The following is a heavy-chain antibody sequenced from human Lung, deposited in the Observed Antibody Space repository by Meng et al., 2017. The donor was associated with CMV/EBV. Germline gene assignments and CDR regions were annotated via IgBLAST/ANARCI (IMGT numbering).Heavy chain of an antibody. CDR1: GGSFSGYY. CDR2: INHSGST. V-gene: IGHV4-34*01. D-gene: IGHD2-2*01. Sequence: GSLRLXCAVYGGSFSGYYWSWIRQPPGKGLEWIGEINHSGSTNYNPSLKSRVTISVDTSKNQFSLKLSSVTAADTAVYYCARGGRSYCSSTSCYPVCDYWGQGTLVTVSS. J-gene: IGHJ4*02. CDR3: ARGGRSYCSSTSCYPVCDY.